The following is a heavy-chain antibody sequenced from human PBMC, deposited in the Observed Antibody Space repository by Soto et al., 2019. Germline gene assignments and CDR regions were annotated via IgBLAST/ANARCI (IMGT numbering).Heavy chain of an antibody. CDR3: ARAVAVAADFDY. Sequence: QVQLVQSGAEEKKPGASVKVSCKASGYTFTGYAMHWVRQAPGQRLEWMGWINAGNGNTKYSQKFQGRVPITRDTSATTASMALGRLRSVDTAVYYCARAVAVAADFDYWGQGTLVTVSS. D-gene: IGHD6-19*01. J-gene: IGHJ4*02. V-gene: IGHV1-3*05. CDR1: GYTFTGYA. CDR2: INAGNGNT.